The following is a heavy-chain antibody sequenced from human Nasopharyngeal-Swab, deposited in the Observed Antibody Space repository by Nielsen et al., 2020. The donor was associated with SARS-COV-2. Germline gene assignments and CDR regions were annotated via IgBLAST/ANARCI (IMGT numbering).Heavy chain of an antibody. J-gene: IGHJ4*02. CDR1: GYTFTTYA. V-gene: IGHV1-3*01. Sequence: ASVKVSCKASGYTFTTYAIHWVRQAPGQRLEWMAWINAGTGNREYSQKFQGRVTISTDTSASTAYMELGGLTSEDTAVYYCARSGTVGAPGLDYWGQGTWSPFPQ. CDR3: ARSGTVGAPGLDY. D-gene: IGHD1-26*01. CDR2: INAGTGNR.